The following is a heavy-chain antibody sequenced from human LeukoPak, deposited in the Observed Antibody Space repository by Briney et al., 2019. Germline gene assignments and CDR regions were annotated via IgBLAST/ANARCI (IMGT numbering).Heavy chain of an antibody. Sequence: KSSETLSLTCAVYGGSFSGYYWSWIRQPPGKGLEWIGEINHSGSTNYNPSLKSRVTISVDTSKNQFSLKLSSVTAADTAVYYCARKYSSGPGWFDPWGQGTLVTVSS. J-gene: IGHJ5*02. D-gene: IGHD6-19*01. CDR1: GGSFSGYY. CDR3: ARKYSSGPGWFDP. CDR2: INHSGST. V-gene: IGHV4-34*01.